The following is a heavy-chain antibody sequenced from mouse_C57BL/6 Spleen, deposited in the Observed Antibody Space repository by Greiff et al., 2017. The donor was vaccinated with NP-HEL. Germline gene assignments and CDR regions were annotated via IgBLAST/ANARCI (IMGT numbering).Heavy chain of an antibody. CDR1: GFNIKDYY. D-gene: IGHD1-1*01. Sequence: EVQGVESGAELVKPGASVKLSCTASGFNIKDYYMHWVKQRTEQGLEWIGRIDPEDGETKYAPKFQGKATITADTSSNTAYLQLSSLTSEDTAVYYCARGDYYGSSPPYYAMDYWGQGTSVTVSS. J-gene: IGHJ4*01. V-gene: IGHV14-2*01. CDR2: IDPEDGET. CDR3: ARGDYYGSSPPYYAMDY.